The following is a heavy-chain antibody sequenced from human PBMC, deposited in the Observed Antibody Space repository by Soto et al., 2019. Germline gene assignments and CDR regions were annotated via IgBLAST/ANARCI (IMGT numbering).Heavy chain of an antibody. CDR2: ISSDGSNK. Sequence: QVQLVESGGGVVQPGRSLRLSCAASGFTFSSFSMHWVRQAPGKGLERVAVISSDGSNKYYADSVKGRFTISRDNSKNTLYLQMNSLRAEDTALYYCARESHVSFDYWGQGTLVTVSS. V-gene: IGHV3-30-3*01. CDR1: GFTFSSFS. J-gene: IGHJ4*02. CDR3: ARESHVSFDY.